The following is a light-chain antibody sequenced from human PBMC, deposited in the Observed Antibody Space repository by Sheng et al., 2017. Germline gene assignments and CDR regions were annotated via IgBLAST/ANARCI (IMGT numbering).Light chain of an antibody. Sequence: QSALTQPASVSGSPGQSITISCTGTTSDVGNYDLVSWYRQYPGKAPKLILYEVTKRPSGVSTRFSGSKSGNTASLTISGLQAEDEADYYCGVWDNSLSAEVLGGGTKLTVL. CDR3: GVWDNSLSAEV. CDR2: EVT. V-gene: IGLV2-23*02. J-gene: IGLJ3*02. CDR1: TSDVGNYDL.